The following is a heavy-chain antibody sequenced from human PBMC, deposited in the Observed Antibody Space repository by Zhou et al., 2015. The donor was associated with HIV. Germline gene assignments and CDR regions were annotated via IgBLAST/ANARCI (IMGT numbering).Heavy chain of an antibody. Sequence: QVQLVQSGAEMKKPGSSVKVSCKASGDTFNNFGISWVRQAPGQGLEWMGGITPVLGTSKDAQKFQGRVSITADRSTSTAYMELRSLRFEDTAVYYCARDRGGATRPGWRYFDLWGRGTQVSVSS. CDR3: ARDRGGATRPGWRYFDL. J-gene: IGHJ2*01. CDR2: ITPVLGTS. D-gene: IGHD6-6*01. V-gene: IGHV1-69*06. CDR1: GDTFNNFG.